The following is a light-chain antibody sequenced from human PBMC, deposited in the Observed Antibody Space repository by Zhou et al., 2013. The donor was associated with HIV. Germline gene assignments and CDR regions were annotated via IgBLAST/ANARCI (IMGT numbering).Light chain of an antibody. CDR3: QQRSSWPIT. J-gene: IGKJ5*01. CDR1: QSLSSSY. Sequence: EIVLTQSPGTLSLSPGDRATLSCRASQSLSSSYLAWYQQKPGQAPRLLIYAASSRATGIPDRFSGSGSGTDFTLTISSLEPEDFELYYCQQRSSWPITFGQGTRLE. V-gene: IGKV3D-20*02. CDR2: AAS.